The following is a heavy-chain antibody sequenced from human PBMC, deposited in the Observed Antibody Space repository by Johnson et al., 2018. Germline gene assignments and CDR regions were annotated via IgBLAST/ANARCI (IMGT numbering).Heavy chain of an antibody. D-gene: IGHD6-19*01. CDR2: ISWNSDII. J-gene: IGHJ4*02. V-gene: IGHV3-9*01. CDR1: GFTFSNYA. CDR3: AKDISTSGWLYYFHY. Sequence: VQLVESGGGLVQPGGSLRLSCAASGFTFSNYAMHWVRQAPGKGLEWVSGISWNSDIIDYADSVKGRFTISRDNARDSLYLEMNSLRDEDTGLYYCAKDISTSGWLYYFHYWGQGTLVTVSS.